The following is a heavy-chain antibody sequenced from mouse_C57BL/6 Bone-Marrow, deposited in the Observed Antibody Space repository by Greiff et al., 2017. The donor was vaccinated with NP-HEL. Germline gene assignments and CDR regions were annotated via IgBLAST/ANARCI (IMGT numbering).Heavy chain of an antibody. CDR1: GFTFSSYA. D-gene: IGHD2-1*01. V-gene: IGHV5-4*01. CDR2: ISDGGSYT. CDR3: ARDPPFYYGNYDWFAY. Sequence: EVQLVESGGGLVKPGGSLKLSCAASGFTFSSYAMSWVRQTPEKRLEWVATISDGGSYTYYPDNVKGRFTISRDNAKNNLYLQMSHLKSEDTAMYYCARDPPFYYGNYDWFAYWGQGTLVTVSA. J-gene: IGHJ3*01.